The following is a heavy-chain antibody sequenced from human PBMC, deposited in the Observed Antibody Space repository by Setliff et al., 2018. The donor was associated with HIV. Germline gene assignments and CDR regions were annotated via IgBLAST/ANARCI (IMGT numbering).Heavy chain of an antibody. CDR1: GDSIKSSTYH. CDR2: IAYSGST. Sequence: SETLSLTCNVSGDSIKSSTYHWGWIRQSSGKGLEWIGSIAYSGSTSYSPSLKSRVTISVDTSNNQFSLRLRSVTAADTAVYYCARGYCSNGVCQSFDHWGQGTLVTVSS. D-gene: IGHD2-8*01. CDR3: ARGYCSNGVCQSFDH. J-gene: IGHJ4*02. V-gene: IGHV4-39*07.